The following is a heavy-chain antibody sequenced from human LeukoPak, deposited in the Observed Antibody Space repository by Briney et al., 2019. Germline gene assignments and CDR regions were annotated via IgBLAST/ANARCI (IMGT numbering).Heavy chain of an antibody. CDR1: GYTLTELS. CDR3: ATALSGSYRPDAFDI. D-gene: IGHD1-26*01. Sequence: ASVKASCKVSGYTLTELSMHWVRQAPGKGLEWMGGFDPEDGETIYAQKFQGRVTMTEDTSTDTAYMELSSLRSEDTAVYYCATALSGSYRPDAFDIWGQGTMVTVSS. CDR2: FDPEDGET. V-gene: IGHV1-24*01. J-gene: IGHJ3*02.